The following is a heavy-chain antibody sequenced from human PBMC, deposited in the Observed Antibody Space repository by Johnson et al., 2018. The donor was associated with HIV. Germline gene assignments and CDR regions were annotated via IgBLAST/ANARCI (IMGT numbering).Heavy chain of an antibody. J-gene: IGHJ3*02. V-gene: IGHV3-11*04. Sequence: QVQLVESGGGLVKPGGSLRLSCAASGFSFSDYYMSWIRQAPGKGLESVSYISSSGSIISYADSVTGRFPISRDNAKKSLYLQMNSLRAEDTAVYYCASILVVAAQEADAFDIWGQGTMVTVSS. CDR3: ASILVVAAQEADAFDI. CDR1: GFSFSDYY. CDR2: ISSSGSII. D-gene: IGHD2-15*01.